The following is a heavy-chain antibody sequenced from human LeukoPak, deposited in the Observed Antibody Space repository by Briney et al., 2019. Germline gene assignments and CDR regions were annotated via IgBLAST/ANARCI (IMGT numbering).Heavy chain of an antibody. V-gene: IGHV3-15*01. CDR1: GFTFSNAW. J-gene: IGHJ4*02. CDR3: ATGLERGLAVPGTGGFDY. Sequence: GGSLRLSCVGSGFTFSNAWMIWVRQAPGEGLEWVGRIKSKTHGGTTDYAAPVKGRFTVSRDDSKDTLYLSMNSLRTEDTAIYYCATGLERGLAVPGTGGFDYWGPGTLATVSS. CDR2: IKSKTHGGTT. D-gene: IGHD6-19*01.